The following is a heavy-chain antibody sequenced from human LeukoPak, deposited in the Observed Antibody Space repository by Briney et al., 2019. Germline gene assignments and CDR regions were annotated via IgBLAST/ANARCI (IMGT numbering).Heavy chain of an antibody. Sequence: PGGSLRLSCAASGFTFSSYAMSWVRQAPGEGLEWVSTINDNGGTTYYADSVKGRFTISRDNSRNTLYLQMNSLRAGDTAIYYCAKWDSSAWYDYWGQGTLVTVSS. CDR2: INDNGGTT. CDR1: GFTFSSYA. J-gene: IGHJ4*02. CDR3: AKWDSSAWYDY. V-gene: IGHV3-23*01. D-gene: IGHD6-19*01.